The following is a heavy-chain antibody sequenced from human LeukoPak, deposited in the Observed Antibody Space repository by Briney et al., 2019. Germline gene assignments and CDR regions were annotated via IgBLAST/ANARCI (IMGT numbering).Heavy chain of an antibody. D-gene: IGHD5-18*01. J-gene: IGHJ3*02. CDR1: GFAFYSYT. CDR2: KSYDGSNE. Sequence: GGSLRLSCAASGFAFYSYTMHWVRQAPGKGLQWVAVKSYDGSNEYYADSVKGRFTISRDNSKNTLYLQMNSLRTDDTAVYYCATLNNVDTTLANAFDIWGQGTMVTVSS. CDR3: ATLNNVDTTLANAFDI. V-gene: IGHV3-30-3*01.